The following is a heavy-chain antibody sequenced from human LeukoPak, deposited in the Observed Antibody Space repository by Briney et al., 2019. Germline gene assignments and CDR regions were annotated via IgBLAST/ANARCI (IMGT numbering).Heavy chain of an antibody. J-gene: IGHJ6*02. CDR3: ARQEDYYYGIDV. V-gene: IGHV3-53*01. Sequence: TGGSLRLSCAASGFTVSSNYLNWVRQAPGKGLEWVSVIYSGGNSYYADSVKGRFTISRDNSKNTLYLQMNSLRAEDTAVYYCARQEDYYYGIDVWGQGATVTVSS. CDR2: IYSGGNS. CDR1: GFTVSSNY.